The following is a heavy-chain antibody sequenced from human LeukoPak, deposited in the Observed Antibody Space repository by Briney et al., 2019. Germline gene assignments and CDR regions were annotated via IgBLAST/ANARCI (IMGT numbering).Heavy chain of an antibody. J-gene: IGHJ4*02. CDR1: GGSISSSSYY. CDR3: ARVGATTLIALGSQYYFDY. CDR2: IYYSGST. Sequence: SETLSLTCTVSGGSISSSSYYWGWIRQPPGKGLEWMGSIYYSGSTYYNPSLKSRVTISVDTSKNQFSLKLSSVTAADTAVYYCARVGATTLIALGSQYYFDYWGQGTLVTVSS. V-gene: IGHV4-39*07. D-gene: IGHD1-26*01.